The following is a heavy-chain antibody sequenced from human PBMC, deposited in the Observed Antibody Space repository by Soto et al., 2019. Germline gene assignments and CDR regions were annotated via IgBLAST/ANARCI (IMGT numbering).Heavy chain of an antibody. V-gene: IGHV3-11*01. CDR3: ASHYDMWSGYLSPVDY. D-gene: IGHD3-3*01. CDR2: IDTSGTKI. CDR1: ECTFSDYY. J-gene: IGHJ4*02. Sequence: TVGSLRLSCAASECTFSDYYMSWIRQAPRKGLESISYIDTSGTKIYYADSVKCRFTITRDNAKNSLYLEMNSLRDEDTAVYYCASHYDMWSGYLSPVDYWGQGTLVTVSS.